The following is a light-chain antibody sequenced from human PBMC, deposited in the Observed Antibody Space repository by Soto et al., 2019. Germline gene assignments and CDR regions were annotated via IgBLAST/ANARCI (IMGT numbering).Light chain of an antibody. J-gene: IGLJ2*01. V-gene: IGLV3-21*02. Sequence: SYELTQPPSVSVAPGQTARLTCEGNNVGRKSLNWYQRKPGQAPLLVVYDDSRRPSGIPERFSGSNSGNTATLTISRVEAGDEADYYCHVWDDSDYVVSGGGTKGTVL. CDR2: DDS. CDR3: HVWDDSDYVV. CDR1: NVGRKS.